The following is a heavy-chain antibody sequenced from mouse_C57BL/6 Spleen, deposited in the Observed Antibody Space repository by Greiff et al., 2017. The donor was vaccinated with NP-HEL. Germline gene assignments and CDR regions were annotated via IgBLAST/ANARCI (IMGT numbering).Heavy chain of an antibody. CDR1: GYTFTDYY. CDR3: ARSFRSYYYAMDY. V-gene: IGHV1-26*01. D-gene: IGHD1-1*01. Sequence: EVQLQQSGPELVKPGASVKISCKASGYTFTDYYMNWVKQSHGKSLEWIGDINPNNGGTSYNQKFKGKATLTVDKSSSTAYMELRSLTSEDSAVYYCARSFRSYYYAMDYWGQGTSVTVSS. CDR2: INPNNGGT. J-gene: IGHJ4*01.